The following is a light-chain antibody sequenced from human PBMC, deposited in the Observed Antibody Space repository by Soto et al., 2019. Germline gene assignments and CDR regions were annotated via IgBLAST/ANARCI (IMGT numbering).Light chain of an antibody. V-gene: IGKV1-39*01. CDR1: QSISSN. CDR3: QQSYSTPYT. Sequence: DIQMTQSPSSLSASVGDRVTITCRASQSISSNLNWYQQKPGEAPKLLIYVASSLQSGVPSRFSGSESGTDYTLTISSLQPDDFATCQQSYSTPYTFGQGTKLEIK. CDR2: VAS. J-gene: IGKJ2*01.